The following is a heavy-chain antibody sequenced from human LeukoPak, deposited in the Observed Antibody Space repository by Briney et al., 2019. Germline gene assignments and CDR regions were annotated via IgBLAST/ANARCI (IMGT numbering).Heavy chain of an antibody. V-gene: IGHV3-30*18. D-gene: IGHD2-2*02. CDR1: GVTFSGYG. CDR2: ISYDGSNK. CDR3: AKLIAGYCTSPSCYNGGMDV. J-gene: IGHJ6*02. Sequence: PGGSLRLSCAASGVTFSGYGMHWVRQAPGKGMEWEAIISYDGSNKYYADSVKGRCTISRDNSKNTLYLQMKSLRPEDTAVYYCAKLIAGYCTSPSCYNGGMDVWGQGTMVTVSS.